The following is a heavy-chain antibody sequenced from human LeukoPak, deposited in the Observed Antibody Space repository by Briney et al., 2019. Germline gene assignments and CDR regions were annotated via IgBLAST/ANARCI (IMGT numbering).Heavy chain of an antibody. CDR3: AREVAAAEIDY. V-gene: IGHV1-18*04. CDR2: ISAYNGNT. J-gene: IGHJ4*02. CDR1: GYTFTGYY. Sequence: ASVKVSCKASGYTFTGYYMHWVRQAPGQGLEWMGWISAYNGNTNYAQKLQGRVTMTTDTSTSTAYMELRSLRSDDTAVYYCAREVAAAEIDYWGQGTLVTVSS. D-gene: IGHD6-13*01.